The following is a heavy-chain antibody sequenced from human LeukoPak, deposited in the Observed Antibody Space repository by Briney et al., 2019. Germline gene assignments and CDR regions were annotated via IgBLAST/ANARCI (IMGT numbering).Heavy chain of an antibody. CDR3: AREPSSSLQLDP. D-gene: IGHD6-6*01. J-gene: IGHJ5*02. V-gene: IGHV1-8*03. CDR2: MNPNSGNT. CDR1: GYTFTSYD. Sequence: ASVKVSCKASGYTFTSYDINWVRQATGQGLEWMGWMNPNSGNTGYAQKFQGRATITRNTSISTAYMELSSLRSEDTAVYYCAREPSSSLQLDPWGQGTLVTVSS.